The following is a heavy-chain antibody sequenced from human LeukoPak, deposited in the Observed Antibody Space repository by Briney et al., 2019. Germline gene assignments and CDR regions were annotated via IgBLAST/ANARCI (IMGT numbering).Heavy chain of an antibody. Sequence: ASVKVSCKASGYTFTSYDINWVRQATGQGLEWMGWMNPNSGNTGYAQKFQGRVTITRNTSISTAYMELSSLRSEDTAVYYCARIGVDSPSYYYYYYMDVWGKGTTVTVSS. CDR3: ARIGVDSPSYYYYYYMDV. J-gene: IGHJ6*03. V-gene: IGHV1-8*03. CDR1: GYTFTSYD. CDR2: MNPNSGNT. D-gene: IGHD3-10*01.